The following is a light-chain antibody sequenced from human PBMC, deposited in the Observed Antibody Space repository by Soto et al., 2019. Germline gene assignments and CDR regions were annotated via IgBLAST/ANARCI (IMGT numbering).Light chain of an antibody. J-gene: IGLJ3*02. CDR2: RNN. Sequence: QSVLTQPPSASGTPGQRVTISCSGSSSNIGSNYVYWYQQLPGTAPKLLNYRNNQRPSGVPDRFSGSKSGTSASLAISGLRSEDEADYYCAAWDDSLSGHWVFGGGTKVTVL. CDR3: AAWDDSLSGHWV. V-gene: IGLV1-47*01. CDR1: SSNIGSNY.